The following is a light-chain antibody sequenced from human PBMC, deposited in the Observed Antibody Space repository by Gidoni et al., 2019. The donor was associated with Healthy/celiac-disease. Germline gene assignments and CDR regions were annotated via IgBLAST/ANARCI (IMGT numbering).Light chain of an antibody. J-gene: IGKJ4*01. CDR2: DAS. CDR3: QQYDNLPLT. Sequence: DIQMTQSPSSLSAYVGDRVTITCQASQDISNYLNWYQQKPGKAPKLLIYDASNLETGVPSRFSGSGSGTDFTFTISSLQPDDIATYYCQQYDNLPLTFGGGTKVEIK. V-gene: IGKV1-33*01. CDR1: QDISNY.